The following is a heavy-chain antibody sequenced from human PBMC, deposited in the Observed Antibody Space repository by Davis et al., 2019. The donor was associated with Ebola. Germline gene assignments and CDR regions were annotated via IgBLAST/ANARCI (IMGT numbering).Heavy chain of an antibody. Sequence: SVKVSCKASGGTFSSYAINWVRQATGQGLEWMGRIIPILGIANYAQKFQGRVTITADKSTSTAYMELSSLRSEDTAVYYCTISDAFDIWGQGTMVTVSS. CDR2: IIPILGIA. CDR1: GGTFSSYA. CDR3: TISDAFDI. J-gene: IGHJ3*02. D-gene: IGHD3-10*01. V-gene: IGHV1-69*04.